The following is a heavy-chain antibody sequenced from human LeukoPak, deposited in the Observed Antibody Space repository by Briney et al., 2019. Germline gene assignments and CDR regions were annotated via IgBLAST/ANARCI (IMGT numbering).Heavy chain of an antibody. J-gene: IGHJ5*02. CDR1: GYTLTSYY. Sequence: GASVKVSCKASGYTLTSYYMHWVRQAPGQGLEWMGIINPSGGSTSYAQKFQGRVTMSRDTSISTAYMELSRLRSDDTAVYYCARGGFWSGYRRFDPWGQGTLVTVSS. CDR3: ARGGFWSGYRRFDP. V-gene: IGHV1-46*01. D-gene: IGHD3-3*01. CDR2: INPSGGST.